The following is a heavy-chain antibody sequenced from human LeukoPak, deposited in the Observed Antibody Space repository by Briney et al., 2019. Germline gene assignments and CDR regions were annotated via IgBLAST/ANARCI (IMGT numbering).Heavy chain of an antibody. CDR1: GGSFSGYY. D-gene: IGHD7-27*01. V-gene: IGHV4-34*01. J-gene: IGHJ4*02. Sequence: ASETLSLTCAVYGGSFSGYYWSWIRQPPAKGLEWIGEINHSGSTNYNPSLKSRVTISVDTSKNQFSLKLSSVTAADTAVYYCARGTGDQEKTFDYWGQGTLVTVSS. CDR2: INHSGST. CDR3: ARGTGDQEKTFDY.